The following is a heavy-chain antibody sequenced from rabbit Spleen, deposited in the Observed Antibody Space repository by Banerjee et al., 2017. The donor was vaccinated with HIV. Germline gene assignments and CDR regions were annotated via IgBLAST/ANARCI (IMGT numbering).Heavy chain of an antibody. CDR1: GFDISKNG. V-gene: IGHV1S47*01. Sequence: QEQLVESGGGLVQPGGSLKLSCTVSGFDISKNGVTWVRQAPGKGLEWIGYIDPIFGITYYANWVNGRFSISRENAQNTVFLQMTSLTAADTATYFCARDGAGGSYFALWGPGPLVTVS. CDR2: IDPIFGIT. D-gene: IGHD8-1*01. CDR3: ARDGAGGSYFAL. J-gene: IGHJ4*01.